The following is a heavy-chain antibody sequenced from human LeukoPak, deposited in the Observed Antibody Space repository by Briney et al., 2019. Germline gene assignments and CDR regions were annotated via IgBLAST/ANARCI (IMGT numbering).Heavy chain of an antibody. J-gene: IGHJ3*02. CDR3: ARVAATFEAFDI. CDR1: GGTFISYA. V-gene: IGHV1-69*01. D-gene: IGHD2-15*01. CDR2: IIPIFGTA. Sequence: SVKVSCKASGGTFISYAISWVRQAPGQGLEWMGGIIPIFGTANYAQKFQGRVTITADESTSTAYMELSSLRSEDTAVYYCARVAATFEAFDIWGQGTMVTVSS.